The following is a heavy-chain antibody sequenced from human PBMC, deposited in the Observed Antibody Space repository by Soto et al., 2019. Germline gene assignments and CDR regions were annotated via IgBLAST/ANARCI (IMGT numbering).Heavy chain of an antibody. D-gene: IGHD6-13*01. J-gene: IGHJ6*02. CDR3: ARRMAAAGTASYYYDRDV. CDR2: IIPIFGTA. V-gene: IGHV1-69*01. CDR1: GGTFSSYA. Sequence: QVQLVQSGAVVKKPVSWVKVSCKASGGTFSSYAISCVRQAAGQGLEWMGVIIPIFGTANYAQKFQGRVTITADESTSTAYMELSSVRSEETAVYYCARRMAAAGTASYYYDRDVWGQGTTVTVSS.